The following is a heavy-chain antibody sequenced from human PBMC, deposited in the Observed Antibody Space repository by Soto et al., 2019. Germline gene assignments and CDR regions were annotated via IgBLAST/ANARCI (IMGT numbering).Heavy chain of an antibody. CDR2: IYYSGTT. CDR1: GDSITSNSYF. D-gene: IGHD6-25*01. CDR3: ATLGGIAAGPFDY. V-gene: IGHV4-39*07. J-gene: IGHJ4*02. Sequence: PSETLSLTCTVSGDSITSNSYFWAWIRQPPGKGLEWIGSIYYSGTTYYNPSLKSRVTISVDTSKNQFSLKLSSVTAADTAVYYCATLGGIAAGPFDYWGQGTLVTVSS.